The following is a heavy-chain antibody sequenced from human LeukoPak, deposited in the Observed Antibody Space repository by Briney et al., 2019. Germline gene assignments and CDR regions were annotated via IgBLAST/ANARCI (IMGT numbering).Heavy chain of an antibody. CDR3: AKNYYDSSGYYSVFDY. CDR2: ISGSGGST. CDR1: GFTFSSYA. J-gene: IGHJ4*02. Sequence: SGGSLRLSCAASGFTFSSYAMSWVRQAPGKGLEWVSAISGSGGSTYYADSVKGRFTISRDNSKNTLYLQMNSLRAEDTAVYYCAKNYYDSSGYYSVFDYWGQGTLVTVSS. D-gene: IGHD3-22*01. V-gene: IGHV3-23*01.